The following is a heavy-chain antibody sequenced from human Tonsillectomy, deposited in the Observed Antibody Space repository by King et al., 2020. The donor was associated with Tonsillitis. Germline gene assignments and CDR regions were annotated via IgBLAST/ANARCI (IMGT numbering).Heavy chain of an antibody. CDR1: GFTFSTYA. Sequence: VQLVESGGGLVQPGGSLRLSCAASGFTFSTYAMTWVRQAPGKVLEWVSAISGSGGNTYYADSVKGRFTISRDNSKNTLYLQMNSRRAEDTAVYYCARGVDIVATGEGWFGYWGQGTLVTVSP. V-gene: IGHV3-23*04. D-gene: IGHD5-12*01. J-gene: IGHJ4*02. CDR3: ARGVDIVATGEGWFGY. CDR2: ISGSGGNT.